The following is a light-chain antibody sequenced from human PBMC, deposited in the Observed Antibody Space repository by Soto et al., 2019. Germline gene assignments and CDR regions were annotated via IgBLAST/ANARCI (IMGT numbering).Light chain of an antibody. CDR1: QSVSNN. CDR2: GVS. Sequence: EIVMTQSPATLSVSPGERGTLSCRASQSVSNNLAWYQQKPGQAPRLLIYGVSSRATGIPDRFSGSGSGTDFTLTISRLEPEDFAVYYCQQYDSSPRTFGQGTKVYIK. V-gene: IGKV3-20*01. J-gene: IGKJ1*01. CDR3: QQYDSSPRT.